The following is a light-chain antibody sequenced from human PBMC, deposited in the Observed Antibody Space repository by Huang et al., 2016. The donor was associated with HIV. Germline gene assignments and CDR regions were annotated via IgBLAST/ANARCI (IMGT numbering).Light chain of an antibody. CDR1: QNINTN. Sequence: EIVMTQSPGTLSVAPGERATLSCRASQNINTNLAWFQQKPGQAPRRLIYAASTRTSEFPARFSGSGSRTEVTLTISSLQSEDIAVYYCQQYNDWPRSFGQGTKVEIK. V-gene: IGKV3-15*01. CDR2: AAS. J-gene: IGKJ1*01. CDR3: QQYNDWPRS.